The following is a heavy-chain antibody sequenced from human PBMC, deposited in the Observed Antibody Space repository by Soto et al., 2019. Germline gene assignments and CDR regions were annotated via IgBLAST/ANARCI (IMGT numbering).Heavy chain of an antibody. J-gene: IGHJ5*02. V-gene: IGHV1-2*04. D-gene: IGHD1-26*01. CDR1: GYTFTGYY. Sequence: ASVKVSCKASGYTFTGYYMHWVRQAPGQGLEWMGWINPNSGGTNYAQTFQGWVTMTRDTSISTVYMDLRSLRSDDTAVYYCARDKWELLTPHWFDPWGQGTLVTVSS. CDR2: INPNSGGT. CDR3: ARDKWELLTPHWFDP.